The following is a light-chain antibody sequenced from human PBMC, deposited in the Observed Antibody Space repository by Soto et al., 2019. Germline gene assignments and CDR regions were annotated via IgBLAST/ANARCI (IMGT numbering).Light chain of an antibody. CDR2: DAS. CDR3: QQYKSYSPRK. Sequence: DIQLTQSPSTLSASVGDIVTITCRASQSISSWLAWYQQKPGKAPDLLISDASRLESGVPSRFSGGGSGTESTLTISDLQPDDFATYYCQQYKSYSPRKFGQGTKVDIK. CDR1: QSISSW. V-gene: IGKV1-5*01. J-gene: IGKJ1*01.